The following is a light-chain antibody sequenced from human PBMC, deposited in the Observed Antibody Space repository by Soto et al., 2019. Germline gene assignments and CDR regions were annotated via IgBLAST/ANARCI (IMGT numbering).Light chain of an antibody. CDR1: QSVNSR. CDR2: GAS. Sequence: EIVLTQSPGTLSLSPGERATLSCRASQSVNSRLAWYQHKPGQAPRLLISGASSRATGIPDRFSGSGSATDFTLTISRLEPEDFALYYCQHYGRSPIPFAQGTHWRL. CDR3: QHYGRSPIP. V-gene: IGKV3-20*01. J-gene: IGKJ5*01.